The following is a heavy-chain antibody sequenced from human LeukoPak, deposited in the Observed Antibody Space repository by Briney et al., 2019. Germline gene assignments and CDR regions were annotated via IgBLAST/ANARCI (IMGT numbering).Heavy chain of an antibody. V-gene: IGHV4-59*08. D-gene: IGHD2-15*01. J-gene: IGHJ6*02. CDR2: IYYSGST. CDR3: ARSVYCSGGSCYSDYYYGMDV. CDR1: GGSISSYY. Sequence: SETLSLTCTVSGGSISSYYWSWIRQPPGKGLEWIGYIYYSGSTNYNPSLKSRVTISVDTSKNQFSLKLSSVTAADTAVYCCARSVYCSGGSCYSDYYYGMDVWGQGTTVTVSS.